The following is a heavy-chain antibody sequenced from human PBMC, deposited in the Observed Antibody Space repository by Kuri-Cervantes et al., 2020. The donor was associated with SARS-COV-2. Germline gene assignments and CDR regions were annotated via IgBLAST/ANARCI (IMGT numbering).Heavy chain of an antibody. CDR2: ISAYNGNT. J-gene: IGHJ2*01. CDR3: ARHPLSYCDGDCSSPSWYFDL. D-gene: IGHD2-21*02. V-gene: IGHV1-18*01. CDR1: GYTFTSYG. Sequence: ASVKVSCKASGYTFTSYGISWVRQAPGQGLEWMGWISAYNGNTNYAQKLQGRVTMTTDTSTSTAYMELSSLRSEDTAVYYCARHPLSYCDGDCSSPSWYFDLWGRGTLVTVSS.